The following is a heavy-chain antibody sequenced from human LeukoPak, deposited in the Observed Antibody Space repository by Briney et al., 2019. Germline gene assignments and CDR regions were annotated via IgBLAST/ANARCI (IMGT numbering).Heavy chain of an antibody. Sequence: SETLSLTCTVSGGSISSSSYYWGWIRQPPGKGLEWIGSIFYSGSTYYNPSLKSRITISLDTSKNQFSLKLRSVTAADTAVYYCARQTGSGLFILPGGQGTLVTVSS. V-gene: IGHV4-39*01. J-gene: IGHJ4*02. CDR2: IFYSGST. CDR3: ARQTGSGLFILP. D-gene: IGHD3/OR15-3a*01. CDR1: GGSISSSSYY.